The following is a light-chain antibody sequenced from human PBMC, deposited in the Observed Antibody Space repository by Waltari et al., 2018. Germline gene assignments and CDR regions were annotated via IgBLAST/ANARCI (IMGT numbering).Light chain of an antibody. V-gene: IGKV1-27*01. J-gene: IGKJ3*01. CDR2: AAS. Sequence: DIQMTQSPSSLSASVADRVTIPCRASQGLSNYLACYQQTPGKVPKLLIYAASTLQSGVPSRFRGSGSGTDFTLTISSLQPEDVATYYCQKYDSVPFTFGPGTKVDI. CDR1: QGLSNY. CDR3: QKYDSVPFT.